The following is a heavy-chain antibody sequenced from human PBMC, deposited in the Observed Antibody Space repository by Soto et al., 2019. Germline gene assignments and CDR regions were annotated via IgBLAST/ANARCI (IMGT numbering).Heavy chain of an antibody. J-gene: IGHJ1*01. V-gene: IGHV4-30-4*01. D-gene: IGHD1-26*01. CDR3: ASAWDF. CDR1: GVSVSRDYQ. Sequence: SETLSLTFTVSGVSVSRDYQWIWIRQPPGKGLEWIGHISYSGSPYYHPSLRSRLSISVDTSKNQFSQKVKSVTAADTAVYYCASAWDFWGQGTLVTVSS. CDR2: ISYSGSP.